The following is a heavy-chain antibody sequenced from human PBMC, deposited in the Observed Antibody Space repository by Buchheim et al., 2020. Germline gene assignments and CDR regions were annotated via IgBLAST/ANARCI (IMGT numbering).Heavy chain of an antibody. D-gene: IGHD6-13*01. Sequence: QVQLQESGPGLVTPSETLSLSCTVSDGSSSSASYYWSWNRQPPGKGLEWIAYIYYSGSTNYNPSLKSRVTISVDTSKNQFSLNLSAVTTADTAVYYCARMHSSNWFDTWGQGT. J-gene: IGHJ5*02. CDR1: DGSSSSASYY. V-gene: IGHV4-61*01. CDR2: IYYSGST. CDR3: ARMHSSNWFDT.